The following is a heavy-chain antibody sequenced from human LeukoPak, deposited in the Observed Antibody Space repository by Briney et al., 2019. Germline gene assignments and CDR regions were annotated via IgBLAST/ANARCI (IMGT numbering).Heavy chain of an antibody. J-gene: IGHJ1*01. CDR1: GGSISSSNW. CDR2: IYHSGST. D-gene: IGHD2-2*01. CDR3: ARGGCSSTSCYRYFQH. Sequence: SETLSLTCAVSGGSISSSNWWSWVRQPPGKGLEWIGEIYHSGSTNYNLSLKSRVTISVDKSKNQFSLNLISVTAADTAVYYCARGGCSSTSCYRYFQHWGQGTLVTVSS. V-gene: IGHV4-4*02.